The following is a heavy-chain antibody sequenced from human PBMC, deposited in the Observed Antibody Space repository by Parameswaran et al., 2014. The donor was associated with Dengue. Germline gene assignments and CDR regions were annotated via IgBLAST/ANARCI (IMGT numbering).Heavy chain of an antibody. V-gene: IGHV3-30*18. Sequence: VRQMPGKGLEWVAVISYDGSNKYYADSVKGRFTISRDNSKNTLYLQMNSLRAEDTAVYYCAQNLRYWGQGTLVTVSS. J-gene: IGHJ4*02. CDR3: AQNLRY. CDR2: ISYDGSNK.